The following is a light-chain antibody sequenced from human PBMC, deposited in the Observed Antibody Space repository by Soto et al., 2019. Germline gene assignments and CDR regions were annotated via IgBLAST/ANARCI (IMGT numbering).Light chain of an antibody. CDR2: GAS. CDR1: QSILTY. CDR3: QQTYSTPT. Sequence: DIQVTQSPSSLSASVGDRVTITCRASQSILTYLNWYQQAPGKAPKLLIYGASSLQRGVPSRFSGSGSGTDFTLTISSLQREDFATYYCQQTYSTPTFGQGTKVEIK. J-gene: IGKJ1*01. V-gene: IGKV1-39*01.